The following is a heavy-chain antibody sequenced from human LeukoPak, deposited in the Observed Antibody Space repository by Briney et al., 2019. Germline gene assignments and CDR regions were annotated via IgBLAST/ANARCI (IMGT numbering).Heavy chain of an antibody. Sequence: SETLSLTCAVYGGSFSGYYWSWIRQPPGKGLEWLGYIYYSGSTNYNPSLKSRVTISVDTSKNQFSLKLSSVTAADTAVYYCAAGLEYYDSSGYYYPDYWGQGTLVTVSS. J-gene: IGHJ4*02. D-gene: IGHD3-22*01. CDR1: GGSFSGYY. CDR3: AAGLEYYDSSGYYYPDY. CDR2: IYYSGST. V-gene: IGHV4-59*01.